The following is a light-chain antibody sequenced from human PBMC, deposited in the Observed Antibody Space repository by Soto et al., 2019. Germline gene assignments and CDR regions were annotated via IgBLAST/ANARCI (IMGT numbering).Light chain of an antibody. Sequence: EIVLQQSPGILSLSPGARTSLSGGGSQSISSSFLAWYQQNPGQAHRLLIYGASSRATGIPDRFSGTGSETDFTLTISRLEPEEFAVYYCKKYDNSPITVGKGTRLEI. CDR1: QSISSSF. CDR2: GAS. J-gene: IGKJ5*01. V-gene: IGKV3-20*01. CDR3: KKYDNSPIT.